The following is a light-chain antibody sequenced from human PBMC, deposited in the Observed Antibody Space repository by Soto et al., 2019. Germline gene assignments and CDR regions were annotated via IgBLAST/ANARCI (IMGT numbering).Light chain of an antibody. Sequence: DIHLTQSPSFLSATLGDRVTTTFRASQGISSYVAWYQQKPGKVPKLLIYAASTLQSGVPSRFSGSGSGTDFTLTISSLQPEDFATYYCQQYDSFSVTFGQGPRWIS. CDR2: AAS. V-gene: IGKV1-27*01. CDR3: QQYDSFSVT. CDR1: QGISSY. J-gene: IGKJ1*01.